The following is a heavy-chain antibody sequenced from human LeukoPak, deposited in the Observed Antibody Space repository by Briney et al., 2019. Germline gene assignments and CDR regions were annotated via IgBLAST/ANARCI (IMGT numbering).Heavy chain of an antibody. CDR3: ARDRERYDFWSGYYTGNYYYGMDV. D-gene: IGHD3-3*01. CDR1: GGSISSGGYY. CDR2: IYYSGST. Sequence: SQTLSLTCTVSGGSISSGGYYWSWIRQHPGKGLEWIGYIYYSGSTYCNPSLKSRVTISVDTSKNQFSLKLSSVTAADTAMYYCARDRERYDFWSGYYTGNYYYGMDVWGQGTTVTVSS. J-gene: IGHJ6*02. V-gene: IGHV4-31*03.